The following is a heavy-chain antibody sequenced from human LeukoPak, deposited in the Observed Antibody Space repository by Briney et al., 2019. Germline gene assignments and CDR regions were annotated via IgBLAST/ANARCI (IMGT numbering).Heavy chain of an antibody. Sequence: PSETLSLTCAVYGGSFSGYYWSWIRQPPGKGLEWIGEINHSGSTNYNPALKRRVTISVDTSKNQFSLKLSSVTAADTAVYYCARGDRARARYCSGGSCYGVGFDYWGQGTLVTVSS. CDR2: INHSGST. CDR3: ARGDRARARYCSGGSCYGVGFDY. J-gene: IGHJ4*02. V-gene: IGHV4-34*01. D-gene: IGHD2-15*01. CDR1: GGSFSGYY.